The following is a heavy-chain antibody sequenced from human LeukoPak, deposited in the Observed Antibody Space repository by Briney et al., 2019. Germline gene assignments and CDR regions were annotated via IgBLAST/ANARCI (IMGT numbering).Heavy chain of an antibody. CDR1: GGSFSGYY. V-gene: IGHV4-34*01. CDR3: KRFGELDAFDI. Sequence: SETLSLTCAVYGGSFSGYYWSWIRQPPGKGLEWIGEINHSGSTNYNPSLKSRVTISVDTSKNQFSLKLSSVTAADTAVYYRKRFGELDAFDIWGQGTMVTVSS. CDR2: INHSGST. J-gene: IGHJ3*02. D-gene: IGHD3-10*01.